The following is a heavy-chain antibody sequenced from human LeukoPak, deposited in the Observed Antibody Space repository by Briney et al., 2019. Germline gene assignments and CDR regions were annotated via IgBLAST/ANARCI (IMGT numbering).Heavy chain of an antibody. J-gene: IGHJ4*02. D-gene: IGHD3-10*01. CDR1: GSTFSSYA. CDR2: ISGSGGST. V-gene: IGHV3-23*01. Sequence: GGSLRLSCAASGSTFSSYAMSWVRQAPGKGLEWVSAISGSGGSTYYADSVKGRFTISRDNSKNTLYLQMNSLRAEDTAVYYCAKTTYYYGSGSSYPIDYWGQGTLVTVSS. CDR3: AKTTYYYGSGSSYPIDY.